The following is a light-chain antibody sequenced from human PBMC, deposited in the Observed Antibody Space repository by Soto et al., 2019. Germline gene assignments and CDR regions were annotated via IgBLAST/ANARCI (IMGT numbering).Light chain of an antibody. CDR3: SSYKSSRAYV. CDR1: SSDVGGYNY. Sequence: SVLTQPASVSGSPGQSITISCTGTSSDVGGYNYVSWYQQQSGKAPKLMIHEVSNRPSGVSNRFSGSKSGNKASLTISGLQAEDEADYYCSSYKSSRAYVFGIGIKVTV. V-gene: IGLV2-14*01. J-gene: IGLJ1*01. CDR2: EVS.